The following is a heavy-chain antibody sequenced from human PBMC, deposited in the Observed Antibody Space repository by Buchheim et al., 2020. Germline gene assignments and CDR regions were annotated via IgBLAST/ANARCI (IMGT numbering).Heavy chain of an antibody. J-gene: IGHJ5*02. D-gene: IGHD3-10*01. CDR2: ISYDGSNK. CDR1: GFTFSSYG. Sequence: QVQLVESGGGVVQPGRSLRLSCAASGFTFSSYGMHWVRQAPGKGLEWVAVISYDGSNKYYADSVKGRFTISRDNSKNTLYLQMNSLRAEDTAVYYCAKPNYYYGSGSYPGGWFDPWGQGTL. V-gene: IGHV3-30*18. CDR3: AKPNYYYGSGSYPGGWFDP.